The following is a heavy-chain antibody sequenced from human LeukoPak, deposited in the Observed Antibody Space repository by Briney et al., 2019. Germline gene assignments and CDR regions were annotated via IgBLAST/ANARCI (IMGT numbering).Heavy chain of an antibody. CDR3: ARDPGVYCTNGVGSAYYFDY. CDR2: INPSGGST. V-gene: IGHV1-46*01. J-gene: IGHJ4*02. CDR1: GYTFTSYY. D-gene: IGHD2-8*01. Sequence: ASVKVSCKASGYTFTSYYMHWVRQAPGQGLEWMGIINPSGGSTSYAQKFQGRVTMTRDMSTSTVYMELSSLRSDDTAVYYCARDPGVYCTNGVGSAYYFDYWGQGTLVTVSS.